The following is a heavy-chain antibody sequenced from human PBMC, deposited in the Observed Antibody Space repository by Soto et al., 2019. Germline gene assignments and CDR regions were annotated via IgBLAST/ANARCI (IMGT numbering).Heavy chain of an antibody. D-gene: IGHD1-26*01. CDR3: ARRYGGNFDY. CDR1: GGSISSYY. V-gene: IGHV4-59*01. CDR2: VYYSGST. J-gene: IGHJ4*02. Sequence: LPETLSLTCTVSGGSISSYYWSWIRQPPGKGLEWIGYVYYSGSTNYNPSLKSRVTISVDTSKNQFSLKVRSVTAADTAVYYCARRYGGNFDYWGQGTLVTVSS.